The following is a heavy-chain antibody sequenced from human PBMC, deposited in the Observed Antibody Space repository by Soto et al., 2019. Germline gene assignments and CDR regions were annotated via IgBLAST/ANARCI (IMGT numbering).Heavy chain of an antibody. D-gene: IGHD3-10*01. J-gene: IGHJ4*02. V-gene: IGHV4-4*02. Sequence: VQLQESGPRQLKTSETVSLTCAVSGGSIRTTNWWSWVRQSPGKGLEWIGEVYHSGSTSYNPSLRSRVTISIDTSKNKFFLDLTSVTAADTAVYFCARDQAGSPFRYWGQGILVTVSP. CDR2: VYHSGST. CDR3: ARDQAGSPFRY. CDR1: GGSIRTTNW.